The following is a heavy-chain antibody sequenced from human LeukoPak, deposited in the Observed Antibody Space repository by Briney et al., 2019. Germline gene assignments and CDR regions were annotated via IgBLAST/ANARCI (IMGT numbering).Heavy chain of an antibody. J-gene: IGHJ4*02. V-gene: IGHV1-2*02. Sequence: GASVKVSCKASGYTFTGYYMHWVRQAPGQGLEWMGWINPNSGGTNYAQKFQGRVTMTRDTSISTAYMELSRLRSDDTAVYYCARGRRPRSYYDSSGYMDYWGQGTLVTVSS. CDR1: GYTFTGYY. CDR3: ARGRRPRSYYDSSGYMDY. CDR2: INPNSGGT. D-gene: IGHD3-22*01.